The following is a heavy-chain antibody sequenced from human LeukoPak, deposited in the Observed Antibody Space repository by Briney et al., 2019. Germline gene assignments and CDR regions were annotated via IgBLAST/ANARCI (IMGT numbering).Heavy chain of an antibody. Sequence: GGSLRLSCAASGFTFSSYWMSWVRQAPGKGLEWVANIKQDGSEKYYVDSAKGRFTISRDNAKNSLYLQMNSLRAEDTAVYYCARKKLVGYNWFDPWGQGTLVTVSS. J-gene: IGHJ5*02. CDR2: IKQDGSEK. CDR1: GFTFSSYW. D-gene: IGHD1-1*01. CDR3: ARKKLVGYNWFDP. V-gene: IGHV3-7*05.